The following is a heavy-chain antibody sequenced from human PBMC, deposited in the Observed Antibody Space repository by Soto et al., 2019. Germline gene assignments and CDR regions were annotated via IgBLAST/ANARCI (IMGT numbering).Heavy chain of an antibody. CDR3: ATGAYCSGGSCSDYYYYYYGMDL. J-gene: IGHJ6*02. CDR1: GFTFRSSA. D-gene: IGHD2-15*01. V-gene: IGHV1-58*01. Sequence: SVKVSCKTSGFTFRSSAVQWVRQARGQRLEWIGWLVVGTGNTNYAQKFQQRVTISSDRSTNTVSMELSSLTSEDTAVYYCATGAYCSGGSCSDYYYYYYGMDLWGQGTTVTVS. CDR2: LVVGTGNT.